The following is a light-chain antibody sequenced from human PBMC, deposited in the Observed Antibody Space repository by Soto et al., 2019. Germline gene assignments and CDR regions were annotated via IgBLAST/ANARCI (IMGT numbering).Light chain of an antibody. V-gene: IGKV3-15*01. CDR2: GAS. Sequence: EIVLTQSPGTLSLSPGERATLSCRASQSVSNNYLAWYQQKPGQAPRLLIYGASNRATGIPARFSGSGSGTEFTLTISSLQSEDFAVYYCQQYNKWPLTFGGGTKVDI. CDR1: QSVSNN. J-gene: IGKJ4*01. CDR3: QQYNKWPLT.